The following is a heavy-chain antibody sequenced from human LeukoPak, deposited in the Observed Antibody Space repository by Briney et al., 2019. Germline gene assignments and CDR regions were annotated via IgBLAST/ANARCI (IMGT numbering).Heavy chain of an antibody. J-gene: IGHJ4*02. D-gene: IGHD5-12*01. V-gene: IGHV3-23*01. CDR3: AKGRCSGPGCDSFDY. CDR2: ISDDSSFT. Sequence: GGSLRLSCAASGLVFGKYAMAWVRQAPGKGLECVSIISDDSSFTYYLDSVKGRSTIFRDNSKNTLYLHMNSLKAEDTAVYYCAKGRCSGPGCDSFDYWGQGTLVNVSS. CDR1: GLVFGKYA.